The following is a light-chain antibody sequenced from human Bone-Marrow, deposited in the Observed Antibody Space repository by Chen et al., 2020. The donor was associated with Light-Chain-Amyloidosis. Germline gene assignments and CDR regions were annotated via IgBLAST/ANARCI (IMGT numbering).Light chain of an antibody. V-gene: IGLV7-46*01. CDR1: TGTGPSGHY. CDR3: LFSYNGTWV. J-gene: IGLJ3*02. CDR2: NTN. Sequence: QAVVTQEPSLTVSPGGTVTLTCGSSTGTGPSGHYPYWFQQKPGQAPRTLIYNTNNKHSWTPARFSGSLLGGKAALTLSGAQPEDEAEYFCLFSYNGTWVFGGGTELTVL.